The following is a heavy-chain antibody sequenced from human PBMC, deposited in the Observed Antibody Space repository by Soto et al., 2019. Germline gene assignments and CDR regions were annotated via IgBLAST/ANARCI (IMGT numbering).Heavy chain of an antibody. J-gene: IGHJ6*02. Sequence: GGSLRLSCAASGFTFSSYIMNWVRQAPGKGLEWVSSISSSSSYIYYADSVKGRFTISRDNAKNSLYLQMNSLRAEDTAVYYCARDRWATAGFYGMDVWGQGSTVTFSS. D-gene: IGHD6-13*01. CDR1: GFTFSSYI. V-gene: IGHV3-21*01. CDR2: ISSSSSYI. CDR3: ARDRWATAGFYGMDV.